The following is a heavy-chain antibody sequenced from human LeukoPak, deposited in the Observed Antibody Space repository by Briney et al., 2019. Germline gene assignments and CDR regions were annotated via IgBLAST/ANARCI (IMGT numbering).Heavy chain of an antibody. CDR3: ARGHEALGY. D-gene: IGHD3-10*01. J-gene: IGHJ4*02. CDR1: GFTVSNSY. V-gene: IGHV3-53*01. Sequence: PGGSLRLSCAASGFTVSNSYMSWVRQAPGKGPQWVSVVYSGGSTFYADSVKGRFTVSRDSSKNTLYLEMNSLRAEDTAIYYCARGHEALGYWGQGTLVTVSS. CDR2: VYSGGST.